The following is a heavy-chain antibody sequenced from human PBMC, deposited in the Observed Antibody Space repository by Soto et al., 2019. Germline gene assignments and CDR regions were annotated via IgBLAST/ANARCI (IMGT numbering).Heavy chain of an antibody. CDR3: ATKATGRYWYFDL. D-gene: IGHD3-9*01. V-gene: IGHV1-69*02. J-gene: IGHJ2*01. CDR2: IIPILGIA. Sequence: SVKVSCKASGGTFSSYTISWVRQAPGQGLEWMGRIIPILGIANYAQKFQGRVTITADKSTSTAYMELSSLRSEDTAVYYCATKATGRYWYFDLWGRGTLVTVSS. CDR1: GGTFSSYT.